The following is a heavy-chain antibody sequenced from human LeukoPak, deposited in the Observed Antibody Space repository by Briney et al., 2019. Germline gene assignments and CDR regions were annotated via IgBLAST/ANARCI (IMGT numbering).Heavy chain of an antibody. D-gene: IGHD6-19*01. Sequence: PGGSLRLSCAASGFTFSSYGMSWVRQAPGKGLEWVSAISGSGGSTYYADSVKGRFTISRDNSKNTLYLQMNSLRAEDTAVYYCAKVSSGWFVGYFDYWGQGTLVTVSS. CDR2: ISGSGGST. J-gene: IGHJ4*02. CDR3: AKVSSGWFVGYFDY. CDR1: GFTFSSYG. V-gene: IGHV3-23*01.